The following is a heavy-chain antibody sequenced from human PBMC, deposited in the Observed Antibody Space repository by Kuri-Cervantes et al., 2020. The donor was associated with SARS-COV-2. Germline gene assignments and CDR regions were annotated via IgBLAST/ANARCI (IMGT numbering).Heavy chain of an antibody. D-gene: IGHD3-22*01. J-gene: IGHJ3*02. CDR1: GGSISSYY. CDR2: IYTSGST. V-gene: IGHV4-4*07. Sequence: ESLKISCTVSGGSISSYYWSWIRQPAGKGLEWIGRIYTSGSTNYNPSLKSRVTMSVDTSKNQFSLKLSSVTAADTAVYYCARDSKDKNPTYYYDSSGYYYLSAFDIWGQGTMVTVSS. CDR3: ARDSKDKNPTYYYDSSGYYYLSAFDI.